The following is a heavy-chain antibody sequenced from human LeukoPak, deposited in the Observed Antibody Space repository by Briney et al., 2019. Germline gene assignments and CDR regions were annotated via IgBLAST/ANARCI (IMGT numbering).Heavy chain of an antibody. Sequence: SETLSLTCAVYGGSFSGYYWSWIRQPPGKGLEWIGQINHVGSTKYNPSLKSRVTISVDTSKNQFSLKLNSVTAADTAVYYCASLPWIHLWNHYWGQGTLVTVSS. CDR3: ASLPWIHLWNHY. CDR1: GGSFSGYY. J-gene: IGHJ4*02. D-gene: IGHD5-18*01. V-gene: IGHV4-34*01. CDR2: INHVGST.